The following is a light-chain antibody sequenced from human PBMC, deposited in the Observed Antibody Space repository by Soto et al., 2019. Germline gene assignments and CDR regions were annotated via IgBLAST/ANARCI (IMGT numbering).Light chain of an antibody. V-gene: IGKV1-39*01. CDR3: QQSYGPPIT. J-gene: IGKJ5*01. CDR1: QTISTY. Sequence: DIQMTQSPSSLPAFVGDRVTITCRASQTISTYFNWYQQRPGKAPQLLIYLASSLQSGVPSMFGGSGSGTDFTLNISSLQPEDSATYYCQQSYGPPITVGQGTRLEIK. CDR2: LAS.